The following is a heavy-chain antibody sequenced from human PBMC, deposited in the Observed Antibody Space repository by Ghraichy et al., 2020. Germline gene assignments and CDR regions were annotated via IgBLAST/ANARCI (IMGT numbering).Heavy chain of an antibody. CDR1: GGSFSGYY. J-gene: IGHJ6*03. CDR3: ARNKGSYGYPYYYYMDV. V-gene: IGHV4-34*01. D-gene: IGHD5-18*01. CDR2: INHSGST. Sequence: SQTLSLTCAVCGGSFSGYYWSWIRQPPGKGLEWIGEINHSGSTNYNPSLKSRVTISVDTSKNQFSLKLSSVTAADTAVYYCARNKGSYGYPYYYYMDVWGKGTTVTVSS.